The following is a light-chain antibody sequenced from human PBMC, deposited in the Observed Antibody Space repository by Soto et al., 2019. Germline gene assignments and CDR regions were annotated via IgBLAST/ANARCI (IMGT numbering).Light chain of an antibody. V-gene: IGKV3-15*01. CDR2: GAS. Sequence: EIVMTQSPATLSVSPGERATLSCRASQSVSSNLAWYQQKPGQAPWLLIYGASTRATGIPARFSGSGSGTEVTLTISSLQSEDFAVYYCQQYNNWPRTFGQGTKVEVK. J-gene: IGKJ1*01. CDR3: QQYNNWPRT. CDR1: QSVSSN.